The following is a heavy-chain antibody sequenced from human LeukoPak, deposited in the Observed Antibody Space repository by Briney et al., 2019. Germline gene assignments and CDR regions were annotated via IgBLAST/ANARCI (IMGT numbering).Heavy chain of an antibody. V-gene: IGHV3-30*04. CDR1: GFTFSSYA. CDR2: ISYDGSNK. CDR3: ARVKDCSSTSCYNFDY. D-gene: IGHD2-2*01. J-gene: IGHJ4*02. Sequence: PGRSLRLSCAASGFTFSSYAMHWVRQAPGKGLEWVAVISYDGSNKYYADSVKGRFTISRDNSKNTLYLQMNSLRAEDTAVYYCARVKDCSSTSCYNFDYWGQGTLVIVSS.